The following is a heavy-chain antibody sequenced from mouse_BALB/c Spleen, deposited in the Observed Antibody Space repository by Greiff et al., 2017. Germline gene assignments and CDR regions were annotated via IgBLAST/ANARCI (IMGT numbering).Heavy chain of an antibody. Sequence: EVQLVESGGGLVQPGGSRKLSCAASGFTFSSFGMHWVRQAPEKGLEWVAYISSGSSTIYYADTVKGRFTISRDNPKNTLFLQMTSLRSEDTAMYYCARSFYDGRPRYAMDYWGQGTSVTVSS. D-gene: IGHD2-3*01. V-gene: IGHV5-17*02. CDR1: GFTFSSFG. J-gene: IGHJ4*01. CDR3: ARSFYDGRPRYAMDY. CDR2: ISSGSSTI.